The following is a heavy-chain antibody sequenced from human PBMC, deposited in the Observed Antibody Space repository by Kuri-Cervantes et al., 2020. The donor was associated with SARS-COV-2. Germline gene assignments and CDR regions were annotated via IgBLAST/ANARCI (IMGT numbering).Heavy chain of an antibody. CDR3: ARGTNWPPDGWFDP. V-gene: IGHV6-1*01. CDR1: GDSVSSKIAA. J-gene: IGHJ5*02. Sequence: SQTLSLTCAISGDSVSSKIAAWNWIRQSPSRGLEWLGRTYYRSKWYDDYAVSVKSRISINPDTSKNQFSLHLNSVTPKDTAVYYCARGTNWPPDGWFDPWGQGTLVTVSS. CDR2: TYYRSKWYD. D-gene: IGHD7-27*01.